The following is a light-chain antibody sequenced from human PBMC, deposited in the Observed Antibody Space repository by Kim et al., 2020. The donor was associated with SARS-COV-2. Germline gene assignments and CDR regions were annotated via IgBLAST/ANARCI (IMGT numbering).Light chain of an antibody. Sequence: SASPWARATLSCRSSQSVSSNLAWYQQKPGQAPRLLIYGASTRATGIPARFSGSGSGTEFTLTISSLQSEDFAVYYCQQYNNWRTFGQGTKVDIK. J-gene: IGKJ1*01. CDR2: GAS. CDR1: QSVSSN. CDR3: QQYNNWRT. V-gene: IGKV3-15*01.